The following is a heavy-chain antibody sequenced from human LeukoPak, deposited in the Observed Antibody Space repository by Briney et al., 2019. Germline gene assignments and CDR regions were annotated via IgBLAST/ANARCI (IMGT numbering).Heavy chain of an antibody. CDR1: GGSISSYY. Sequence: SETLSLTCTVSGGSISSYYWSWIRQPAGKGLEWIGRIYTSGSTNYNPSLKSRVTMSVDTSKNQFSLKLSSVTAADTAVYYCARELNYYYDSSGYYSSFFDYWGQGTLVTVSS. CDR3: ARELNYYYDSSGYYSSFFDY. CDR2: IYTSGST. J-gene: IGHJ4*02. V-gene: IGHV4-4*07. D-gene: IGHD3-22*01.